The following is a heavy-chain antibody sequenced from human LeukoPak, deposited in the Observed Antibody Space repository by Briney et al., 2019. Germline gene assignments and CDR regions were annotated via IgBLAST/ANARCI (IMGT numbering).Heavy chain of an antibody. CDR2: IIPIFGTA. J-gene: IGHJ4*02. D-gene: IGHD3-10*01. CDR3: ARSGSGSYYFDY. V-gene: IGHV1-69*05. CDR1: GGTFSSYA. Sequence: ASVKVSCKASGGTFSSYAISWVRQAPGQELEWMGGIIPIFGTANYAQKFQGRVTITTDESTSTAYMELSSLRSEDTAVYYCARSGSGSYYFDYWGQGTLVTVSS.